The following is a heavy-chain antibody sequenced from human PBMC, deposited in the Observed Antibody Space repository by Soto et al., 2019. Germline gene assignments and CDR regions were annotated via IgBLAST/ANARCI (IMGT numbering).Heavy chain of an antibody. D-gene: IGHD4-17*01. CDR1: GFTFSSYA. J-gene: IGHJ4*02. CDR3: AKSQNGDFAYYFDY. V-gene: IGHV3-30-3*02. CDR2: LSHDGSNK. Sequence: QVQLVESGGGVVQPGRSLRLSCAASGFTFSSYAMHWVRQAPGKGLEWVAVLSHDGSNKYYADSVKGRFTISRDTSKNTLYLQMSSLRVEDTAVYYCAKSQNGDFAYYFDYWGQGTLVTVSS.